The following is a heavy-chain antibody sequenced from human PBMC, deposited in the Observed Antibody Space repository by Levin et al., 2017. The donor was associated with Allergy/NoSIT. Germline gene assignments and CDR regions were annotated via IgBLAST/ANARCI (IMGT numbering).Heavy chain of an antibody. CDR3: ARQSVITFGGVIVTLFDY. J-gene: IGHJ4*02. V-gene: IGHV4-39*01. CDR2: IYYSGST. D-gene: IGHD3-16*02. CDR1: GGSISSSSYY. Sequence: SETLSLTCTVSGGSISSSSYYWGWIRQPPGKGLEWIGSIYYSGSTYYNPSLKSRVTISVDTSKNQFSLKLSSVTAADTAVYYCARQSVITFGGVIVTLFDYWGQGTLVTVSS.